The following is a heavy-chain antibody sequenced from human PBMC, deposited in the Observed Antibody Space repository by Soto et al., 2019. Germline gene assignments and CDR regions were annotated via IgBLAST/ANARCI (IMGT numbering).Heavy chain of an antibody. J-gene: IGHJ5*02. Sequence: TLSLTCFVSGYFIGAGGYYWSWIRHHPGKGLEWIGSFYSSGSIIYNPSLRSRDSISGDMSTNQFSMSLTSVTAADTARYYCARMYSSGSGWFHPWGQGTLVTVSS. V-gene: IGHV4-31*02. CDR3: ARMYSSGSGWFHP. D-gene: IGHD3-22*01. CDR1: GYFIGAGGYY. CDR2: FYSSGSI.